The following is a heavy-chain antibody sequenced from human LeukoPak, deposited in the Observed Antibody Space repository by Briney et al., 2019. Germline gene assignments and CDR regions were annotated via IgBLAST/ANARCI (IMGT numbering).Heavy chain of an antibody. CDR1: GGSFSGYY. J-gene: IGHJ4*02. D-gene: IGHD3-10*01. CDR3: ARGLWFGELLQPPFDY. Sequence: SEALSLTCAVYGGSFSGYYWSCIRQPPRKGLEWIGEINHSGSTNYNPSLKSRVTISVDTSKNQFSLKLSSVTAADTAVYYCARGLWFGELLQPPFDYWGQGTLVTVSS. CDR2: INHSGST. V-gene: IGHV4-34*01.